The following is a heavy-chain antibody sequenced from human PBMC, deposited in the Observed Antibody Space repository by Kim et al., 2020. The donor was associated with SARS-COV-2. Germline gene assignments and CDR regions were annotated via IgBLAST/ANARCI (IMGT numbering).Heavy chain of an antibody. V-gene: IGHV4-59*01. Sequence: SETLSLTCTVSGGSISSYYWSWIRQPPGKGLEWIGYIYYSGSTNYNPSPKSRVTISVDTSKNQFSLKLSSVTAADTAVYYCARGGRGGYVSSWGQGTLVTVSS. CDR1: GGSISSYY. CDR2: IYYSGST. J-gene: IGHJ5*02. CDR3: ARGGRGGYVSS. D-gene: IGHD5-12*01.